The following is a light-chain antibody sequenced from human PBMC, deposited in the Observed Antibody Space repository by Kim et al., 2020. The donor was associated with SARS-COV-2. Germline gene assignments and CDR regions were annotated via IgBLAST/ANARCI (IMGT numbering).Light chain of an antibody. J-gene: IGKJ5*01. CDR2: GAS. CDR1: QSVSSN. CDR3: QQYNNWPPIT. V-gene: IGKV3-15*01. Sequence: VSPGESATLSCRASQSVSSNLAWYQQTPGQAPRLLIYGASTRATGIPARFSGSGSGTEFTLTISSLQSEDFAVYYCQQYNNWPPITFGQGTRLEIK.